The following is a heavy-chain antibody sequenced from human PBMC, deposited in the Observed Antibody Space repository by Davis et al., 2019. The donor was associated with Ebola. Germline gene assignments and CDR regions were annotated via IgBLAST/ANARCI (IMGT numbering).Heavy chain of an antibody. J-gene: IGHJ4*02. D-gene: IGHD6-13*01. CDR3: ALGGSSGTDFDY. CDR1: GGTFSSYA. Sequence: SVKVSCKASGGTFSSYAISWVRQAPGQGLEWMGGIIPIFGTANYAQKFQGRVTITADESTSTAYMELSSLRSEDTAVYYCALGGSSGTDFDYWGQGTLVTVSS. V-gene: IGHV1-69*13. CDR2: IIPIFGTA.